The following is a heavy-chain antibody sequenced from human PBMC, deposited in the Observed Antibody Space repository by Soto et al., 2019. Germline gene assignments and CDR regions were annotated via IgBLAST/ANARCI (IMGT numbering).Heavy chain of an antibody. CDR2: IYYSGST. D-gene: IGHD3-3*01. CDR3: AGAPSSDFGVVITFDY. CDR1: GGSISSGDYY. Sequence: SETLSLTCTVSGGSISSGDYYWSWIRQPPGKGLEWIGYIYYSGSTYYNPSLKSRVTISVDTSKNQFSLKLSSVTAADTAVYYCAGAPSSDFGVVITFDYWGQGTLVTVSS. J-gene: IGHJ4*02. V-gene: IGHV4-30-4*01.